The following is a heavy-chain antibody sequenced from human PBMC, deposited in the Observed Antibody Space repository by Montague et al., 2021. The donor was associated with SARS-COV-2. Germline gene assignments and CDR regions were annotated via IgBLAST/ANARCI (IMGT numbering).Heavy chain of an antibody. CDR1: GGPIGAYY. D-gene: IGHD4-23*01. Sequence: SETLSLTCTAPGGPIGAYYWSWIRQPPGKGLEWIGYIDNSGSTNXXPSLESRVTMSVDTSKNQFSLKLNSVTAADTAVYYCARHGGNDAFDIWGRGTMVTVPS. CDR2: IDNSGST. J-gene: IGHJ3*02. V-gene: IGHV4-59*01. CDR3: ARHGGNDAFDI.